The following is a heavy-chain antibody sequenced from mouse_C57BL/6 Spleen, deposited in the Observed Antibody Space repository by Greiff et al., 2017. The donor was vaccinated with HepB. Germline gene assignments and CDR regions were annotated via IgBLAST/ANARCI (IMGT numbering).Heavy chain of an antibody. J-gene: IGHJ4*01. CDR2: IDPSDSET. Sequence: VQLQQPGAELVRPGSSVKLSCKASGYTFTSYWMHWVKQRPIQGLEWIGNIDPSDSETHYNQKFKDKATLTVDKSSSTAYMQLSSLTSEDSAVYYCARWEATVDAMDYWGQGTSVTVSS. D-gene: IGHD1-1*01. CDR3: ARWEATVDAMDY. V-gene: IGHV1-52*01. CDR1: GYTFTSYW.